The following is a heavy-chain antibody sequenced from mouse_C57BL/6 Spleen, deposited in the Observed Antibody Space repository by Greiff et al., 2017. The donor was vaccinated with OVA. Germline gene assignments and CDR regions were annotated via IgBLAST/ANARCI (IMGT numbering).Heavy chain of an antibody. J-gene: IGHJ4*01. V-gene: IGHV1-42*01. CDR2: INPSTGGT. CDR1: GYSFTGYY. CDR3: ARTSTGTRAMDY. D-gene: IGHD4-1*02. Sequence: DVKLQESGPELVKPGASVKISCKASGYSFTGYYMNWVKQSPEKSLEWIGEINPSTGGTTYNQKFKAKATLTVDKSSSTAYMQLKSLTSEDSAVYYCARTSTGTRAMDYWGQGTSVTVSS.